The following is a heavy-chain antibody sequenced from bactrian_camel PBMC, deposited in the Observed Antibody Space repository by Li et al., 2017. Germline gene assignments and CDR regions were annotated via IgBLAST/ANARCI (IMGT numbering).Heavy chain of an antibody. CDR3: KGYSESRCNFGY. J-gene: IGHJ6*01. D-gene: IGHD2*01. V-gene: IGHV3S53*01. CDR2: IASDGST. CDR1: GLSISNFC. Sequence: QLVESGGDSVQAGGSLRLSCAASGLSISNFCMGWFRQAPGEEREGVASIASDGSTSYADSVKGRFTISQDNAENTAYLQMNSLKPEDTAMYHCKGYSESRCNFGYYGQGTQVTVS.